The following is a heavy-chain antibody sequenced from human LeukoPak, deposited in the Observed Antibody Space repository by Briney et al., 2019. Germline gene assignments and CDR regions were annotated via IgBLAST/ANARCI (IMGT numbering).Heavy chain of an antibody. V-gene: IGHV3-7*01. Sequence: PGGSLRLSCAASGFTFNSFWMSWVRQAPGKGLEWVANIKQGGSEKYYVDSVRGRFTISSDNAKNSLYLQMNSLRAEDTAVYYCARGSRYCSSTSCYSFDYWGQGTLVTVSS. CDR2: IKQGGSEK. D-gene: IGHD2-2*02. J-gene: IGHJ4*02. CDR3: ARGSRYCSSTSCYSFDY. CDR1: GFTFNSFW.